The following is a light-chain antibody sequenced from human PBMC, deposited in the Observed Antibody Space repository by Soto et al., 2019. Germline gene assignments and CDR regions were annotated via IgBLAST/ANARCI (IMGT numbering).Light chain of an antibody. CDR1: KLGDKY. Sequence: SYELTQPPSVSVSPGQTASMTCSGDKLGDKYGCWYQQKPGQSPVLVIYQDSKRPSGIPERFSGSNSGNTATLTISGTQAMDEADYYCQAWDSSNVVFGGGTKLTVL. CDR3: QAWDSSNVV. V-gene: IGLV3-1*01. CDR2: QDS. J-gene: IGLJ2*01.